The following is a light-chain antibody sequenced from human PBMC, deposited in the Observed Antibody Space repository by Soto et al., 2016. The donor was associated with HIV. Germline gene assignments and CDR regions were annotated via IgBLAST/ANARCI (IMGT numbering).Light chain of an antibody. V-gene: IGKV1-39*01. CDR1: QGITYY. CDR2: AAS. J-gene: IGKJ2*01. CDR3: QQSDSNPPT. Sequence: DIQMTQSPSSLPASIGDRVTITCRASQGITYYLTWLQQKPGKAPKVLIYAASTLETGVPSRFSGSGSGTDFTLTISGLQIEDFATYYCQQSDSNPPTFGQGTKLEIK.